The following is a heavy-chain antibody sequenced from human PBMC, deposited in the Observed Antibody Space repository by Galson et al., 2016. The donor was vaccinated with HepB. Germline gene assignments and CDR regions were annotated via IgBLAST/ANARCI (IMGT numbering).Heavy chain of an antibody. V-gene: IGHV4-31*03. CDR3: AREGLGSSLQSWFER. Sequence: TLSLTCTVSGDSISSGNNYWSWIRQHPGKGLEWIGSIYYRGSTYYNPSLKSRLTISVDTSKDQFSLNLTSVTAADTAVYYCAREGLGSSLQSWFERWGQGTQGTVSS. D-gene: IGHD6-13*01. CDR1: GDSISSGNNY. CDR2: IYYRGST. J-gene: IGHJ5*02.